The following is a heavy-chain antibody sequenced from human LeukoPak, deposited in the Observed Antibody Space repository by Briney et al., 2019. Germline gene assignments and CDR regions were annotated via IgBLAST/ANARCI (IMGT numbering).Heavy chain of an antibody. CDR1: GFTFSSYA. CDR3: ALIIAAATSPFYYYYGMDV. D-gene: IGHD6-13*01. CDR2: ISGSGGST. V-gene: IGHV3-23*01. Sequence: PGGSLRLSCAASGFTFSSYAMSWVRQAPGKGLEWVSAISGSGGSTYYADSVKGRFTISRDNSKNTLYLQMNSLRAEDTAVYYCALIIAAATSPFYYYYGMDVWGQGTTVTVSS. J-gene: IGHJ6*02.